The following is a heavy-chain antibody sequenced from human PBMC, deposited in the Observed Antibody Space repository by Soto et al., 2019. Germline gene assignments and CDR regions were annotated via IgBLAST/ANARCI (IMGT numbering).Heavy chain of an antibody. Sequence: GGSLRLSCAASGFTFNNYGMHWVRQAPGKGLEWVAVIWYDGSHESYADSVKGRFTISRDNSKNTLYLQMNSLRAEDTAVYYCARDRYSYDSRAYQGVDWYFDLWGRGTLVT. V-gene: IGHV3-33*01. CDR2: IWYDGSHE. J-gene: IGHJ2*01. CDR3: ARDRYSYDSRAYQGVDWYFDL. D-gene: IGHD3-22*01. CDR1: GFTFNNYG.